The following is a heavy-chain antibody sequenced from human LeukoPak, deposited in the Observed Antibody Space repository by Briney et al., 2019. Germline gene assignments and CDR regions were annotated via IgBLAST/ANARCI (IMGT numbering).Heavy chain of an antibody. CDR1: GYTFTSYG. J-gene: IGHJ6*03. D-gene: IGHD4-17*01. V-gene: IGHV1-18*01. CDR3: AREAPLGYGDYYYYYYYMDV. Sequence: ASVKVSCKASGYTFTSYGISWVRQAPGQGLEWMGWISAYNGNTNYAQKLQGRVTMTTDTSTSTAYMELRSLRSEDTAVYYCAREAPLGYGDYYYYYYYMDVWGKGTTVTVSS. CDR2: ISAYNGNT.